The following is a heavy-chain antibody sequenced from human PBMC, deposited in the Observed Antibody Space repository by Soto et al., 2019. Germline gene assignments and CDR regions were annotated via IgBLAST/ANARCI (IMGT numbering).Heavy chain of an antibody. Sequence: SETLSLTCAVYGGSFSGYYWSWIRQPPGKGLEWIGEINHSGSTNYNPSLKSRVTISVDTSKNQFSLKLSSVSAADTAAYYCATGRGVRGVIITTYYYYGLDVWGQGTTVTVSS. V-gene: IGHV4-34*01. J-gene: IGHJ6*02. CDR1: GGSFSGYY. CDR3: ATGRGVRGVIITTYYYYGLDV. D-gene: IGHD3-10*01. CDR2: INHSGST.